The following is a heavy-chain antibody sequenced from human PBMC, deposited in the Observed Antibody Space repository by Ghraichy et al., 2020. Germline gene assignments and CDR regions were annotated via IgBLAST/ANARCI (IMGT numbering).Heavy chain of an antibody. CDR1: GGSISSYY. CDR2: IYYSGST. D-gene: IGHD6-13*01. J-gene: IGHJ4*02. V-gene: IGHV4-59*01. Sequence: SETLSLTCTVSGGSISSYYWSWIRQPPGKGLEWIGYIYYSGSTNYNPSLKSRVTISVDTSKNQFSLKLSSVTAADTAVYYCARGLGMGSSWFSGQEADYWGQGTLVTVSS. CDR3: ARGLGMGSSWFSGQEADY.